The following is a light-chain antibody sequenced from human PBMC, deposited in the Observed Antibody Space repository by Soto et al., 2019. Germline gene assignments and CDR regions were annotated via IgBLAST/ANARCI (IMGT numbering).Light chain of an antibody. CDR1: TGPVTSGHY. J-gene: IGLJ2*01. CDR3: LLSYTRARHVV. CDR2: DTT. V-gene: IGLV7-46*01. Sequence: AVVTQEPSLTVSPGGTVTLTCGSSTGPVTSGHYPYWFQQKPGQAPRTLIYDTTKKHSWTPARFSGSLLGGKAALTLTGAQPEDEAEYYCLLSYTRARHVVFGGGTKVTVL.